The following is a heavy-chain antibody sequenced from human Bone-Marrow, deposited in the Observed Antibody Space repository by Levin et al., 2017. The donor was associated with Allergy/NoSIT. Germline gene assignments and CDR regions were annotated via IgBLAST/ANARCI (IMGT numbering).Heavy chain of an antibody. CDR1: GGSISSGDYY. CDR3: ARDGDYGGDDDAFDI. V-gene: IGHV4-30-4*01. D-gene: IGHD4-23*01. Sequence: SETLSLTCTVSGGSISSGDYYWRWIRQPPGKGLEWIGYIYYSGHTYYNPSLKRRVTISVDTSKNQFSLKLSSVTAADTAVYYCARDGDYGGDDDAFDIWGQGTMVTVSS. J-gene: IGHJ3*02. CDR2: IYYSGHT.